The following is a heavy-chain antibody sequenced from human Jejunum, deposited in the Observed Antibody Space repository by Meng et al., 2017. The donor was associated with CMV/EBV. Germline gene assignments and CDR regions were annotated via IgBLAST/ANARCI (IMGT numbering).Heavy chain of an antibody. CDR1: DNTITYYA. Sequence: SLTISCAASDNTITYYAMDWVRQAPGKGLEWVSAILVDSVTTYYADSVKGRFTISRDNSKNMMYLQMNSLRLEDTAVYFCARRGQVWGQGALVTVSS. J-gene: IGHJ4*02. CDR2: ILVDSVTT. V-gene: IGHV3-23*01. CDR3: ARRGQV.